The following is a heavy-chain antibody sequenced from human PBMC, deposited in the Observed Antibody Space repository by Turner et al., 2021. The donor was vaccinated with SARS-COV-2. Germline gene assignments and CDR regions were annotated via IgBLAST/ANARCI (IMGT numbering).Heavy chain of an antibody. D-gene: IGHD7-27*01. CDR1: GLTFNTYA. CDR3: VRDRPRPGDRDALDI. Sequence: EVQVLESGGGLAQPGGSLRLSRAASGLTFNTYAIIWVRQARGKGLVWVSVVSGLGDTRFYADSVRGRFTISRDNTKNRVYLQMNSLRPDDTALYYCVRDRPRPGDRDALDIWGQGTMVTVSS. V-gene: IGHV3-23*01. J-gene: IGHJ3*02. CDR2: VSGLGDTR.